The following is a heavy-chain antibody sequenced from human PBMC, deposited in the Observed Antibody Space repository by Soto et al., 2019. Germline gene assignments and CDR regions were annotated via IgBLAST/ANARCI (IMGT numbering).Heavy chain of an antibody. CDR3: AREIMPLTNDWYFDL. CDR2: INHSGST. V-gene: IGHV4-34*01. CDR1: GGSFSGYY. J-gene: IGHJ2*01. Sequence: SETLSLTCAVYGGSFSGYYWTWIRQPPGKGLEWVGEINHSGSTNYNPSLKSRLTISVDTSKNQFSLRLSSVTAADTAVYYCAREIMPLTNDWYFDLWGRGTLVTVSS. D-gene: IGHD2-8*01.